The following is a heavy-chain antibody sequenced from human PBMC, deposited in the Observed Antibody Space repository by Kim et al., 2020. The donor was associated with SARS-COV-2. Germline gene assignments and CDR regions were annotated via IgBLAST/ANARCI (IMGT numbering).Heavy chain of an antibody. D-gene: IGHD3-22*01. Sequence: KGRVTISRDNAKNSLYLQMNSLRAEDTAVYYCARDRDSSIRLYYYYGMDVWGQGTTVTVSS. J-gene: IGHJ6*02. V-gene: IGHV3-11*06. CDR3: ARDRDSSIRLYYYYGMDV.